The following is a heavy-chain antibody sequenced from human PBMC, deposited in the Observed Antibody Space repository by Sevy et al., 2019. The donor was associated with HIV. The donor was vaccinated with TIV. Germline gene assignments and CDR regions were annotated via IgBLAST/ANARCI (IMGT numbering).Heavy chain of an antibody. J-gene: IGHJ6*02. Sequence: GGSLRLSCVVSGIIFTSSGMHWVRQAPSKGLEWVAVISYHGRDKFYADSVKGRFTISRDNSKNILYLQMNGLRIEDTAVYYCAKDFTGYNGVDVWGQGTMVTVSS. V-gene: IGHV3-30*18. CDR1: GIIFTSSG. CDR3: AKDFTGYNGVDV. D-gene: IGHD5-18*01. CDR2: ISYHGRDK.